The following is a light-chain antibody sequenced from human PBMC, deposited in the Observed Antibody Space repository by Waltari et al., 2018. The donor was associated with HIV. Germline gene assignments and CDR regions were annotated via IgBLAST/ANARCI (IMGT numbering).Light chain of an antibody. CDR2: EVS. J-gene: IGLJ2*01. CDR3: SSYAGNNNLV. Sequence: QSALTQPPSASGSPGQSVTTSCTGTSSDVGGYNYVSWYQQHPGKAPKLIIYEVSKRPSGVPDRFSGSKSGNTASLTVSGLQAEDEADYYCSSYAGNNNLVFGGGTKLTVL. CDR1: SSDVGGYNY. V-gene: IGLV2-8*01.